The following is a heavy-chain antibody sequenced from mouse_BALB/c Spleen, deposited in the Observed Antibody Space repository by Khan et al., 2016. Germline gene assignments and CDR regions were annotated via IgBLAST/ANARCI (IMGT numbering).Heavy chain of an antibody. J-gene: IGHJ2*01. V-gene: IGHV3-6*02. CDR3: ASMITPGSCDY. Sequence: VQLKESGPGLVKPSQSLSLTCSVTGYSITSDYDWNWIRQFPGNKLEWMGYISYDGSKKQNPSLKNRISLTRDTSKNQFFLKLNSVTTEDTTTYYCASMITPGSCDYWGQGTTLTVSS. CDR1: GYSITSDYD. CDR2: ISYDGSK. D-gene: IGHD2-4*01.